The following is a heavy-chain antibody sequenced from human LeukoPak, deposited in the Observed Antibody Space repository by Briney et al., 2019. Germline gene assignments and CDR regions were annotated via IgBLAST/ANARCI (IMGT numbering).Heavy chain of an antibody. J-gene: IGHJ4*02. CDR2: LDPNSGGT. CDR3: TRDLTISGPIGI. CDR1: GYIFTGYA. V-gene: IGHV1-2*06. Sequence: ASVKVSCKASGYIFTGYAMHWVRQAPGQGLEWVGRLDPNSGGTNYAQDFQGRVTITRDTSINTAYMELSRLRSDDTAKYYCTRDLTISGPIGIWGQGTLVTVSA. D-gene: IGHD3-9*01.